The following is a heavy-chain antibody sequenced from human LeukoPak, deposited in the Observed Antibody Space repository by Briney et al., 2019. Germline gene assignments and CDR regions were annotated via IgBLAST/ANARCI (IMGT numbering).Heavy chain of an antibody. CDR3: TWGSGWYSGMDV. CDR1: GFTFSNAW. Sequence: GGSLRLSCASSGFTFSNAWMSWVRQAPGQGLEWVGRIRSKTDGGTTDYAAPVKGRVTISRDDSKNTLYLQMNSLKTEDTAVYYCTWGSGWYSGMDVWGQGTTVTVSS. D-gene: IGHD6-19*01. J-gene: IGHJ6*02. V-gene: IGHV3-15*01. CDR2: IRSKTDGGTT.